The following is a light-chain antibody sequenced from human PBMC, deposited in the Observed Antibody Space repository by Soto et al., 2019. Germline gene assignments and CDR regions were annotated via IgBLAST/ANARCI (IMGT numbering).Light chain of an antibody. V-gene: IGLV2-8*01. CDR1: STDY. Sequence: QSALTQPPSASGSPGQSVTFSCTGTSTDYVSWYQHHPGKAPKLVIYEVNTRPSGVPDRFSGSKSGNTASLTVSGLQAEDEADYYCGSYAGNNNFLFGGGTKVTVL. J-gene: IGLJ2*01. CDR2: EVN. CDR3: GSYAGNNNFL.